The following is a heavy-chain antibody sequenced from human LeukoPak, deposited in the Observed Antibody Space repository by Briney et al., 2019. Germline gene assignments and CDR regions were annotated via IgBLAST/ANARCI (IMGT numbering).Heavy chain of an antibody. D-gene: IGHD2-2*01. CDR1: GGSTSSYY. V-gene: IGHV4-59*01. CDR3: ARGYCSSTSCYRMDV. CDR2: IYYSGST. J-gene: IGHJ6*04. Sequence: SETLSLTCTVSGGSTSSYYWSWIRQPPGKGLEWIGYIYYSGSTNYNPSLKSRVTISVDTSKNQFSLKLSSVTAADTAVYYCARGYCSSTSCYRMDVWGKGTTVTVSS.